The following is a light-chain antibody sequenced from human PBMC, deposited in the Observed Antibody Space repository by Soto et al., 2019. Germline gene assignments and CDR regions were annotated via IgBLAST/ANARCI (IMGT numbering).Light chain of an antibody. V-gene: IGLV2-14*01. CDR2: NVS. CDR1: SSDVGGYNY. J-gene: IGLJ2*01. Sequence: QSALAQPASVSGSPGQSITISCTGTSSDVGGYNYVSWYQQHPGKAPKLMIYNVSNRPSGVSNRFSGSKSGNTASLTISGHQAEDEAHYYCSSFTSNNTVLFGGETKVPVL. CDR3: SSFTSNNTVL.